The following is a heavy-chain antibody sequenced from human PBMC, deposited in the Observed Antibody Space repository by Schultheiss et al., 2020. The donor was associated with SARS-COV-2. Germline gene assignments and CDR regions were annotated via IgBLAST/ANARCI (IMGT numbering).Heavy chain of an antibody. J-gene: IGHJ4*02. V-gene: IGHV3-30*04. CDR3: ARSRGPPRILWGGRSANDC. Sequence: GGSLRLSCAASGFTFSSYAMHWVRQAPGKGLGWVAVIWYDGSKKYYADSVKGRFTISRDNSENTLFLQMNSLRAEDTAVYYCARSRGPPRILWGGRSANDCWGQGTLVTVSS. D-gene: IGHD2-15*01. CDR1: GFTFSSYA. CDR2: IWYDGSKK.